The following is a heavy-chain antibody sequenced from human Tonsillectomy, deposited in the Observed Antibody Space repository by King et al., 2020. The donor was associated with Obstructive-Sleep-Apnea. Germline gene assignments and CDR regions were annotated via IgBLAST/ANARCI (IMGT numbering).Heavy chain of an antibody. CDR2: ISASGGST. Sequence: VQLVESGGGLVQPGGSLRLSCAASGLTFSIYGMSWVRQAPGKGLEWVSGLEWVSGISASGGSTYYVDSVKGRFTISRDNSKNTLYLQMNSLRAEDTAVYYCAKERSWNEDFDYWAQGTLVTVSS. D-gene: IGHD1-1*01. CDR3: AKERSWNEDFDY. V-gene: IGHV3-23*04. J-gene: IGHJ4*02. CDR1: GLTFSIYG.